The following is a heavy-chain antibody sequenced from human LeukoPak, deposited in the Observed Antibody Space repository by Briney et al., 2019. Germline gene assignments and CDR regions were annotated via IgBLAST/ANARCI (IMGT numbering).Heavy chain of an antibody. V-gene: IGHV3-48*01. D-gene: IGHD2-2*02. Sequence: GGSLRLSCAASGFTFNTYTMNWVRQAPGKGLEWVSYISGSSGIIDYADSVRGRFTISRDNAKNSLYLQMNSLRAEDTAVYYCARDPLGCSSTSCYTSLAGMDVWGQGTTVTVSS. J-gene: IGHJ6*02. CDR1: GFTFNTYT. CDR3: ARDPLGCSSTSCYTSLAGMDV. CDR2: ISGSSGII.